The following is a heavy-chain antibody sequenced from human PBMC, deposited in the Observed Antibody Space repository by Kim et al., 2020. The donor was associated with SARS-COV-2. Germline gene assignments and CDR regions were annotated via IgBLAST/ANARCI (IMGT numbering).Heavy chain of an antibody. D-gene: IGHD5-12*01. CDR3: ARGWLAEP. Sequence: GGSLRLSCAASGFIVSSNYMSWVGQAPGKGLEWVSVIDSGGTTYNADSVKGRFTISRDISKNTVYLQMNSLRAEDTAVYYCARGWLAEPWGQGTLVTVSS. CDR2: IDSGGTT. J-gene: IGHJ5*02. V-gene: IGHV3-53*01. CDR1: GFIVSSNY.